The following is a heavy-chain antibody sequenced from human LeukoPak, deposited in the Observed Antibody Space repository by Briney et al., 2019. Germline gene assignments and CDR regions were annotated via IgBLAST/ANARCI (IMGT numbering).Heavy chain of an antibody. Sequence: PSETLSLTCTVSGGSISSYYWSWIRQPPGKGLEWIGYIYYSGSTNYNPSLKSRVTISVDTSKNQFSLKLSSVTAADTVVSYSARHTRWLPFDYWGQGTLVTVSS. V-gene: IGHV4-59*08. D-gene: IGHD5-24*01. CDR1: GGSISSYY. CDR3: ARHTRWLPFDY. CDR2: IYYSGST. J-gene: IGHJ4*02.